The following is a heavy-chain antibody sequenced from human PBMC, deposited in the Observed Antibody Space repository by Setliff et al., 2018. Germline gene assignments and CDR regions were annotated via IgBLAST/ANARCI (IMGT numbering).Heavy chain of an antibody. Sequence: SETLSLTCAVYGGSFSSFYWSWIRQPPGKGLEWIGEISHSGSTNYNPSLKSRVTMSVDRSKNQFSLNLNAVTAADTAVYYFRLAHCSNNCEEALDYWSQGTLVTVSS. CDR3: RLAHCSNNCEEALDY. CDR1: GGSFSSFY. V-gene: IGHV4-34*01. J-gene: IGHJ4*02. CDR2: ISHSGST. D-gene: IGHD2-2*01.